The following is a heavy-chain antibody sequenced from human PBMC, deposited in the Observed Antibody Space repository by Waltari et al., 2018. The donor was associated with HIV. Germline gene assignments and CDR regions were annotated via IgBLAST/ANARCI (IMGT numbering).Heavy chain of an antibody. CDR2: IYSGGSR. J-gene: IGHJ6*02. V-gene: IGHV3-53*01. Sequence: EVQLVESGGGLIEPGGSLRVSCAPSGLTVSSHYMSWVRQAPGKGLEWVSVIYSGGSRYYADSVKGRFTISRDNSKNTLSLHMNSLGPEDTAVYYCARDPRSSGYYGMDVWGQGTTVTVSS. D-gene: IGHD1-26*01. CDR1: GLTVSSHY. CDR3: ARDPRSSGYYGMDV.